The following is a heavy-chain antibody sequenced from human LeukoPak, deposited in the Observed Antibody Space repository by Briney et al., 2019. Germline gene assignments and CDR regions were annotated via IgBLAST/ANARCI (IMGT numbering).Heavy chain of an antibody. D-gene: IGHD4-23*01. CDR2: IHSSGST. V-gene: IGHV4-59*12. Sequence: SETLSLTCTVSGGSISSYFWSWIRQPPGKGLEWIGFIHSSGSTDYNPSLKSRVTISVDTSKNQFSLKLSSVTAADTAVYYCARVDYGGNSLDYWGQGTLVTVSS. CDR3: ARVDYGGNSLDY. J-gene: IGHJ4*02. CDR1: GGSISSYF.